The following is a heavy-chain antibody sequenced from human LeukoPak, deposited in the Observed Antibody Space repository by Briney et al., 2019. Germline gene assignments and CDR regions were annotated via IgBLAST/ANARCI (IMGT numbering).Heavy chain of an antibody. CDR2: ISSGSSCI. D-gene: IGHD3-3*01. J-gene: IGHJ6*03. Sequence: PAGSLRLSCAASGFTFSSYCMNWVRQAPGKGLVWVSSISSGSSCIYYADSVKGRFTISRDNAKKSLYLQMNSLRAEDPAVYYCARVGRVSNYNFWSKYYYYMDVWGKGTAVTVSS. CDR3: ARVGRVSNYNFWSKYYYYMDV. CDR1: GFTFSSYC. V-gene: IGHV3-21*01.